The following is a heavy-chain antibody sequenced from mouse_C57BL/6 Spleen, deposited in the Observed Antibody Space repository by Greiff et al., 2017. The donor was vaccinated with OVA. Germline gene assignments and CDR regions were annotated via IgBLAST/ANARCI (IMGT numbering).Heavy chain of an antibody. CDR1: GFTFSDYG. D-gene: IGHD2-4*01. V-gene: IGHV5-15*01. J-gene: IGHJ1*03. CDR2: ISNLAYSI. Sequence: EVKLMESGGGLVQPGGSLKLSCAASGFTFSDYGMAWVRQAPRKGPEWVAFISNLAYSIYYADTVTGRFTISRENAKNTLYLEMSSLRSEDTAMYYCARSRADYDHWYFDVWGTGTTVTVSS. CDR3: ARSRADYDHWYFDV.